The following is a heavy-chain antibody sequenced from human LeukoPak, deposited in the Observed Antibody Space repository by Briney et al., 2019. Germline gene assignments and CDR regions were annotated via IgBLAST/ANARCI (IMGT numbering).Heavy chain of an antibody. CDR3: AKKNSVRYTGYNTLFFFDY. V-gene: IGHV1-18*01. J-gene: IGHJ4*02. CDR1: GYTFNSYG. D-gene: IGHD5-24*01. Sequence: ASVKVSCKASGYTFNSYGISSVRQALGQGLEWMGWISAYNGNTNYAQKLQGRVTMTTDTSTSTAYMELRSMRSHDTAVYYCAKKNSVRYTGYNTLFFFDYWGQGTLVTVSS. CDR2: ISAYNGNT.